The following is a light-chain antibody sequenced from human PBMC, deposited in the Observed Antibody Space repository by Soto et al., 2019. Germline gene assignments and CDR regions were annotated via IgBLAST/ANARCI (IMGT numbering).Light chain of an antibody. CDR3: QQYGNSRWT. Sequence: EIVLTQSPGTLSLSPGDRATLSCRASQSVSSSYLAWYQQKPGQAPRLLIYGASSRATGIPDRFSGSGSGTDFTLTISGLEPEDSAVYYCQQYGNSRWTFGQGTKVDIK. V-gene: IGKV3-20*01. CDR1: QSVSSSY. J-gene: IGKJ1*01. CDR2: GAS.